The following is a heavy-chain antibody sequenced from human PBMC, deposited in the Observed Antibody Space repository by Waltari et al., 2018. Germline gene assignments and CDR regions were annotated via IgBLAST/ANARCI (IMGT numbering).Heavy chain of an antibody. J-gene: IGHJ3*02. D-gene: IGHD6-13*01. CDR3: ARTGIAAAGNAPDAFDI. Sequence: QLQLQESGPGLVKPSETLSLTCTVSGGSISSSSYYWGWIRQPPGKGLEWFGSIYYSGSTNNNPSLKTRVTISVDTSKNQFSLKLSSVTAADTAVYYCARTGIAAAGNAPDAFDIWGQGTMVTVSS. CDR1: GGSISSSSYY. CDR2: IYYSGST. V-gene: IGHV4-39*01.